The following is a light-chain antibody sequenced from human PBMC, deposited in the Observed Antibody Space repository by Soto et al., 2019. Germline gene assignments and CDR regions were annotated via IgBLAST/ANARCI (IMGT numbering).Light chain of an antibody. CDR3: QQYGSSPT. J-gene: IGKJ4*01. Sequence: EVVLTQSPGALSLSPGDRAILSCRASQGINSNYLTWYQHIPGQAPRLIIYGASRRATGIPDRFSGSGSGTDFTLTISRLEPEDFAVYYCQQYGSSPTFGGGTKVEIK. V-gene: IGKV3-20*01. CDR1: QGINSNY. CDR2: GAS.